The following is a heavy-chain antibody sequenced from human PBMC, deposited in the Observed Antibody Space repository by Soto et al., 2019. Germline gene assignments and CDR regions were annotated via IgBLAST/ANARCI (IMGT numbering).Heavy chain of an antibody. CDR2: IYYSGST. Sequence: QVQLQESGPGLVKPSETLSLTCTVYGGSISSYYWSWIRQPPGKGLEWIGYIYYSGSTNYNPSLKSRVTISVDTSKNQFSLKLSSVTAADTAVYYCARGEIFDYWGQGTLVTVSS. J-gene: IGHJ4*02. CDR3: ARGEIFDY. CDR1: GGSISSYY. V-gene: IGHV4-59*01. D-gene: IGHD1-26*01.